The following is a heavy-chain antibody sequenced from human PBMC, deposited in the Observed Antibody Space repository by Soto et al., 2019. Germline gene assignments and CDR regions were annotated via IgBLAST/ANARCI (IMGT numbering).Heavy chain of an antibody. J-gene: IGHJ4*02. CDR1: GFTFRNDG. CDR3: ARDYSSYGPFDY. D-gene: IGHD5-18*01. V-gene: IGHV3-48*01. CDR2: IGIGSSTK. Sequence: GGSLRLSCAASGFTFRNDGMNWVRQAPGKGLEWVSYIGIGSSTKYYADSVKGRFTISRDNSKNTLYLQMNSLRAEDTAVYYCARDYSSYGPFDYWGQGTLVTVSS.